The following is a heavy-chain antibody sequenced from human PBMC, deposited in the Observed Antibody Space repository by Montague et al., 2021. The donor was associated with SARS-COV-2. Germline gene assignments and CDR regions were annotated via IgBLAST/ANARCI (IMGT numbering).Heavy chain of an antibody. Sequence: SLRLSCAASGFTSSNAWMSWVRQAPGKGLEWVGRIKSKTGGGTTDYAAPVKVSFTISRDDSKNTLYLQMNSLKTEDTAVYYCTEGVELRFSEWLLPDYYYGMDVWGQGTTVTVSS. CDR3: TEGVELRFSEWLLPDYYYGMDV. CDR2: IKSKTGGGTT. D-gene: IGHD3-3*01. V-gene: IGHV3-15*01. CDR1: GFTSSNAW. J-gene: IGHJ6*02.